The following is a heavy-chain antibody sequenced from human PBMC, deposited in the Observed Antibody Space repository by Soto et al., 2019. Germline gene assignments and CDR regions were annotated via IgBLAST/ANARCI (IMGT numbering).Heavy chain of an antibody. CDR2: ISYDGSNK. J-gene: IGHJ6*02. CDR1: GFTFSSYG. D-gene: IGHD3-3*01. CDR3: AIGSSHEWLLYTTYNNYCMDV. Sequence: GGSLRLSCAASGFTFSSYGMHWVRQAPGKGLEWVAVISYDGSNKYYADSVKGRFTISRDNSKNTLYLQMNSLRAEDTAVNYLAIGSSHEWLLYTTYNNYCMDVLGQGTMVTVSS. V-gene: IGHV3-30*03.